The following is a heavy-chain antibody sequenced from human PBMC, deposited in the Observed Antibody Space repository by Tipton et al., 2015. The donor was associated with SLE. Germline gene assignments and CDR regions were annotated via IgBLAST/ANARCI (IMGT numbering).Heavy chain of an antibody. D-gene: IGHD1-26*01. J-gene: IGHJ5*02. Sequence: TLSLTCTVYGGSFSGYYWSWIRQPPGKGLEWIGEINHSGSTNYNPSLTSRVTISVDTSKNQFSLKLSSVTAADTAVYYCARDSGIVGPSQGPWGQGTLVTVSS. CDR3: ARDSGIVGPSQGP. CDR1: GGSFSGYY. CDR2: INHSGST. V-gene: IGHV4-34*01.